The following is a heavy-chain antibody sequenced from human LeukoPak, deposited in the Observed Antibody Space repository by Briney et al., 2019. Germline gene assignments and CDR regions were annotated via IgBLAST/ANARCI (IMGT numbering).Heavy chain of an antibody. J-gene: IGHJ4*02. V-gene: IGHV3-48*02. CDR3: AGDLKTGVTLGY. CDR2: INTSGSTI. Sequence: GGSLTLSCPASRFIYSRYGMNWVRQPPAKGLEWVSYINTSGSTIYYADSVEGRFTISRDNTKNSLYLQMNSVRDEDTAVYYCAGDLKTGVTLGYWGQGTLVTVSS. CDR1: RFIYSRYG. D-gene: IGHD4-23*01.